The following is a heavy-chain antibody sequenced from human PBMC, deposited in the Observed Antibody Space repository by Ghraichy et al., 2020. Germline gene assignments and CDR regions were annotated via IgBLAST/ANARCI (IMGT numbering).Heavy chain of an antibody. D-gene: IGHD4-17*01. CDR3: FCTVTTIDY. J-gene: IGHJ4*02. V-gene: IGHV3-30*02. Sequence: GGSLRLSCAASGFIFSNYGIHWVRQAPGKGLEWVAYIPHDGSNKHYADSVKGRFTISRDNSKNTLYLQTNGLRDDDTAVYHCFCTVTTIDYWGQGTLVTVSS. CDR1: GFIFSNYG. CDR2: IPHDGSNK.